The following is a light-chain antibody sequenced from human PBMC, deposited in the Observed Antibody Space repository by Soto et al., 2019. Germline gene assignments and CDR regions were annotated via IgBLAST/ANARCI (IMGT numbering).Light chain of an antibody. Sequence: EIVLTQSACTLSWSPGERATLSCGASQSVSNNYLAWYQQKPGQAPRRLIYGASSRATGIPDRFSGSGSGTDFTLTISRLEPEDFAVYYCQQYSTSPTFGEGTRLEIK. CDR2: GAS. CDR1: QSVSNNY. V-gene: IGKV3-20*01. J-gene: IGKJ5*01. CDR3: QQYSTSPT.